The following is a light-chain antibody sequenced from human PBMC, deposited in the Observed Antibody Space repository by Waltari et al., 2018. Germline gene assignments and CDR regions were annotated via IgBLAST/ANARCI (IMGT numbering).Light chain of an antibody. V-gene: IGKV4-1*01. CDR3: QQHYSTPLT. CDR1: QSVLYSSNNKNY. J-gene: IGKJ4*01. CDR2: WAS. Sequence: DIVMTQSPDSLAVSLGERATINCKSSQSVLYSSNNKNYLAWYQAKPGQPRKLLLSWASTREYGVPDRVSGSGSGTDFTLTISSLQAEDVAVYYCQQHYSTPLTFGGGTKVEIK.